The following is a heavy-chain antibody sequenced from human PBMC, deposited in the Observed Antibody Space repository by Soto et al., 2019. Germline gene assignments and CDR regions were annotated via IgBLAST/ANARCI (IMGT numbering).Heavy chain of an antibody. V-gene: IGHV3-23*01. CDR3: ATGQQLGY. CDR2: IIHSGDST. Sequence: EVQLLESGGGLGQPGRSLRLSCAASGFTFSTYAMSWVRQAPGKGLECVSKIIHSGDSTYYADSVKGRFTISRDNSKNTVYLQMNSLRAEDTAVYYCATGQQLGYWGQGTLVTVSS. J-gene: IGHJ4*02. D-gene: IGHD6-13*01. CDR1: GFTFSTYA.